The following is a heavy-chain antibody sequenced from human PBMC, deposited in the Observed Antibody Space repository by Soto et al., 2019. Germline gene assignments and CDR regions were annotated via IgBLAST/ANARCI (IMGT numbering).Heavy chain of an antibody. V-gene: IGHV3-9*01. D-gene: IGHD5-18*01. Sequence: GGSLRLSCAASGFTFDDYAMYWVRQGPGKGLEWVSGISWDSGRIGYADSVKGRFTISRDSTKQTLYLQMNSLTVEDTAIYYCASLDTARIQIAGYWGQGIQVTVSS. CDR2: ISWDSGRI. CDR1: GFTFDDYA. CDR3: ASLDTARIQIAGY. J-gene: IGHJ4*02.